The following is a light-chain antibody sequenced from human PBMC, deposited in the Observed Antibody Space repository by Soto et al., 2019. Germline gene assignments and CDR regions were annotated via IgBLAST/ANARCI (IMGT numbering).Light chain of an antibody. Sequence: EIVMTQSPGTLSVSPGERATLSCRASQGVSGNLAWYQQKPGQAPRLLIYGASTRATGIPARFSGSGSGTEFTLTISSLQSEDFAVYYCQQYNIWPPWTFGQGTKVDIQ. CDR3: QQYNIWPPWT. V-gene: IGKV3-15*01. CDR2: GAS. J-gene: IGKJ1*01. CDR1: QGVSGN.